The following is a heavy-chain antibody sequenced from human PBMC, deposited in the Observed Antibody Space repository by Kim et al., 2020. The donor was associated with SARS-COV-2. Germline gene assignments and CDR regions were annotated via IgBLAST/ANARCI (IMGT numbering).Heavy chain of an antibody. J-gene: IGHJ4*02. CDR1: GFTFSRSW. CDR3: ARQSGDYKNYLDY. CDR2: ISHAETNT. Sequence: GGSLRLSCAASGFTFSRSWMHWVRQAPGKGLAWVSLISHAETNTRYADSVEGRFTISRDNAKNTLYLQMNSLRAEDTAVYYCARQSGDYKNYLDYWGQGTLVTVSS. V-gene: IGHV3-74*01. D-gene: IGHD4-17*01.